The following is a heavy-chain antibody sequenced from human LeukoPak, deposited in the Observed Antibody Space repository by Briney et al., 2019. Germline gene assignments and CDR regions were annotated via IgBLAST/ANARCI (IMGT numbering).Heavy chain of an antibody. Sequence: SETLSLTCTVSGGSISSANYYWNWIRQPPGKGLEGFVYIYYTGGTYYNPSRKRRFTISVDTSKNQFPLKLTSVTAADTAVYYCARHYGGYGRFDFWGQGTLVTASS. CDR1: GGSISSANYY. CDR2: IYYTGGT. CDR3: ARHYGGYGRFDF. J-gene: IGHJ4*02. D-gene: IGHD5-12*01. V-gene: IGHV4-30-4*08.